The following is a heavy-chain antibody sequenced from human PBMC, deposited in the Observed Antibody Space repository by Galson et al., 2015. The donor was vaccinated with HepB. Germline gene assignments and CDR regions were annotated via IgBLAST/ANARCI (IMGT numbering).Heavy chain of an antibody. Sequence: SVKVSCKASGYTFTSYGISWVRQAPGQGLEWMGWISAYNGNTNYAQKLQCRVTMTTDTSTSTAYMELRSLRSDDTAVYYCARRWGVTMVRGAEHSPHFDYWGQGTLVTVSS. V-gene: IGHV1-18*01. CDR2: ISAYNGNT. D-gene: IGHD3-10*01. CDR1: GYTFTSYG. J-gene: IGHJ4*02. CDR3: ARRWGVTMVRGAEHSPHFDY.